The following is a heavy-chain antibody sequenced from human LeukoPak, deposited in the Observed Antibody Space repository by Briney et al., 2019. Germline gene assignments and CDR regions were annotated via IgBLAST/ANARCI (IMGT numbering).Heavy chain of an antibody. V-gene: IGHV3-11*01. CDR3: ARRVYYGSGSTQYCFDY. CDR2: ISTSGATI. Sequence: PGGSLRLSCAASGFTFSDYYMTWIRQAPGKGLEWLSYISTSGATIYYADSVKGRFTISRDNAKNSLYLQMNSLRAEDTAVYYCARRVYYGSGSTQYCFDYWGQGTLVTVSS. J-gene: IGHJ4*02. CDR1: GFTFSDYY. D-gene: IGHD3-10*01.